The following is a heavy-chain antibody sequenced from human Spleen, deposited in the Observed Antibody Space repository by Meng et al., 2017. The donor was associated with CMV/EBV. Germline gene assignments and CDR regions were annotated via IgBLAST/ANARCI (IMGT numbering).Heavy chain of an antibody. D-gene: IGHD3-3*01. J-gene: IGHJ6*02. CDR3: ARSAVIGVVSYYYYGMDV. CDR1: GYSFAGYG. CDR2: INTYNGDT. Sequence: ASVKVSCKASGYSFAGYGISWVRQAPGQGLEWMGWINTYNGDTDYARKFQGRVLMTTDKSTSTVYLELRSLRSDDTAEYYCARSAVIGVVSYYYYGMDVWGQGTMVTVSS. V-gene: IGHV1-18*01.